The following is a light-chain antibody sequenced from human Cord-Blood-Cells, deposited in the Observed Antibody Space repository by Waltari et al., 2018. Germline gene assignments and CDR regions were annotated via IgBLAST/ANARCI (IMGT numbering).Light chain of an antibody. Sequence: QSALTQPASVSGSPGQSITISCTGTSSDVGGYNYVSWYQQHPGKAPTLMIYDVSKRPSGVSTRFSGSKSGNTASLTISGLQAEDEADYYCSSYTSSSTPYVFGTGTKVTVL. J-gene: IGLJ1*01. V-gene: IGLV2-14*01. CDR2: DVS. CDR3: SSYTSSSTPYV. CDR1: SSDVGGYNY.